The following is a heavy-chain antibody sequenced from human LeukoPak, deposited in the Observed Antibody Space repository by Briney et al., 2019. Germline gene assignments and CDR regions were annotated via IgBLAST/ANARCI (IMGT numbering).Heavy chain of an antibody. CDR3: AKSLYVAAAGTNY. Sequence: SGGSLRLSCAASGFTFSSYAMSWVRQAPGKGLEWVSAISTSGGGTYYADSVKGRFTISRDSSKNTLYLQMNSLRAEDTGVYYCAKSLYVAAAGTNYWGQGTLVTVSS. V-gene: IGHV3-23*01. CDR2: ISTSGGGT. CDR1: GFTFSSYA. D-gene: IGHD6-13*01. J-gene: IGHJ4*02.